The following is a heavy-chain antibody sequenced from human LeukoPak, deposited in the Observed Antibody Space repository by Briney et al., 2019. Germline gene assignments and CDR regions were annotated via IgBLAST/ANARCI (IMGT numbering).Heavy chain of an antibody. V-gene: IGHV4-39*07. CDR2: IYYSGST. D-gene: IGHD3-9*01. CDR1: GGSISSGGYY. Sequence: SETLSLTCTVSGGSISSGGYYWSWIRQPPGKGLEWIGSIYYSGSTYYNPSLKSRVTISVDTSKNQFSLKLSSVTAADTAVYYCARDDQGVNYDILTGYYRAAFGFDYWGQGTLVTVSS. J-gene: IGHJ4*02. CDR3: ARDDQGVNYDILTGYYRAAFGFDY.